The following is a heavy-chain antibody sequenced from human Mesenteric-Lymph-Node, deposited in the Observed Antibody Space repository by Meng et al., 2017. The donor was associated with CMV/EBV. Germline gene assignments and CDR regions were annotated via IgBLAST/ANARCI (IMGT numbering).Heavy chain of an antibody. CDR3: AKDQRTIAQFDY. Sequence: LSLTCAASGFTFSNYGVSWVRQAPGKGLEWVSGISGSGSDKYYADSVKGRFTISRDNSKNTLYLQMNSLRAEDTAVYYCAKDQRTIAQFDYWGQGTLVTVSS. CDR1: GFTFSNYG. J-gene: IGHJ4*02. CDR2: ISGSGSDK. D-gene: IGHD1-14*01. V-gene: IGHV3-23*01.